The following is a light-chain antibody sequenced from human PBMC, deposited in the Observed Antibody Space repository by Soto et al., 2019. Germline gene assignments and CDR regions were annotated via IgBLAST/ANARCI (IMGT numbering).Light chain of an antibody. Sequence: QSVLTQPPSASGTPGQIVAISCSGSSSNIGSNTVTWYQQLPGTAPKLLIYSTSQRSSGVPGRFSGYKSGASASLSIGGLQSEDEADYYCAAWDDRLDVYVFGTGTKVTVL. J-gene: IGLJ1*01. CDR2: STS. CDR3: AAWDDRLDVYV. V-gene: IGLV1-44*01. CDR1: SSNIGSNT.